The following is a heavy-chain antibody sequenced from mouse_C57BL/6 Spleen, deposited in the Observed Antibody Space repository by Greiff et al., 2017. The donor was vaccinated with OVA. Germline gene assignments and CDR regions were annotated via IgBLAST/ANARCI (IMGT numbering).Heavy chain of an antibody. CDR3: ASVTTVVAYYFDY. V-gene: IGHV1-4*01. CDR1: GYTFTSYT. D-gene: IGHD1-1*01. J-gene: IGHJ2*01. Sequence: VQLVESGAELARPGASVKMSCKASGYTFTSYTMHWVKQRPGQGLEWIGYINPSSGYTKYNQKFKDKATLTADKSSSTAYMQLSSLTSEDSAVYYCASVTTVVAYYFDYWGQGTTLTVSS. CDR2: INPSSGYT.